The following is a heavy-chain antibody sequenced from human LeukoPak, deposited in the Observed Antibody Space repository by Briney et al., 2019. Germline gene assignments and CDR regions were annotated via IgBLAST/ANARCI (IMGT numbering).Heavy chain of an antibody. CDR1: GFTFDDYG. Sequence: GSLRLSCAASGFTFDDYGMSWVRQAPGKGLEWVSGINWNGGSTGYADSVKGRFTISRDNAKNSLYLQMNSLRAEDTALYYCARDGRFLEWLPAGYWGQGTLVTVSS. CDR2: INWNGGST. J-gene: IGHJ4*02. V-gene: IGHV3-20*04. D-gene: IGHD3-3*01. CDR3: ARDGRFLEWLPAGY.